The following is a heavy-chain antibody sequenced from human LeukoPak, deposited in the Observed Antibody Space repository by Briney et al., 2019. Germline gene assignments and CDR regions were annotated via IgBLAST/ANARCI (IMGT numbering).Heavy chain of an antibody. CDR1: GGSISSYY. CDR2: TYYSGST. D-gene: IGHD3-22*01. V-gene: IGHV4-59*01. J-gene: IGHJ4*02. CDR3: ARSANYYDSSGYYLASDY. Sequence: PSETLSLTCTVSGGSISSYYWSWIRQPPGKGLEWIGYTYYSGSTNYNPSLKSRVTISVDTSKNKFSLKMSSVTAADTAVYYCARSANYYDSSGYYLASDYWGQGTLVTVSS.